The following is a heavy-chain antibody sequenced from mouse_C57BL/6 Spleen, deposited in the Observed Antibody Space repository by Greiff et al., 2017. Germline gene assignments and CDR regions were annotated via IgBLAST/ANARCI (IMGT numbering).Heavy chain of an antibody. J-gene: IGHJ4*01. D-gene: IGHD1-1*01. Sequence: VQGVESGPGLVQPSQSLSITCTVSGFSLTSYGVHWVRQSPGKGLEWLGVIWSGGSTDYNAAFISRLSISKDNSKSQVFFKMNSLQADDTAIYYCASPLHYYGSSPYYAMDYWGQGTSVTVSS. CDR2: IWSGGST. CDR3: ASPLHYYGSSPYYAMDY. CDR1: GFSLTSYG. V-gene: IGHV2-2*01.